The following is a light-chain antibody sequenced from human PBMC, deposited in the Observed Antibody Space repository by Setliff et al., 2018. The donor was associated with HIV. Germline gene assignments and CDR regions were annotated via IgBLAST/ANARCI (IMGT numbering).Light chain of an antibody. CDR1: SSDVGGYNH. J-gene: IGLJ1*01. V-gene: IGLV2-14*03. CDR2: DVS. CDR3: SSYTHRNTYV. Sequence: QSALTQPASVSGSPGQSITISCSGSSSDVGGYNHVSWYQQHPGKAPKVMIYDVSNRPLGVSNRFSGSKSDNTASLTISGLQAEDEADYFCSSYTHRNTYVFGNGTKVTVL.